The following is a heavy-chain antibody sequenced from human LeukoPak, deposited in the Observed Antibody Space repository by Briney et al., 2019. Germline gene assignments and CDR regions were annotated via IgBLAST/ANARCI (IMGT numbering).Heavy chain of an antibody. CDR2: INHSGST. CDR1: GGSFSGYY. J-gene: IGHJ5*02. Sequence: PSETLSLTCAVYGGSFSGYYWSWLRQPPGKGLEWIGEINHSGSTNYNPSLKSRVTISVDTSKNQFSLKLSSVTAADTAVYYCARGAAGYDFWSGYRSYNWFDPWGQGTLVTVSS. V-gene: IGHV4-34*01. D-gene: IGHD3-3*01. CDR3: ARGAAGYDFWSGYRSYNWFDP.